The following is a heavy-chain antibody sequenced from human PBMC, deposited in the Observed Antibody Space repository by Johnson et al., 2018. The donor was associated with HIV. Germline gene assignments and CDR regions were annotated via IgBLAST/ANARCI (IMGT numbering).Heavy chain of an antibody. D-gene: IGHD4-17*01. V-gene: IGHV3-20*04. J-gene: IGHJ3*02. Sequence: VQLVESGGGVVRPGGSLRLSCAASGFTFDDYGMSWVRQAPGKGLEWVSNIDWNGGSTGYADSVKGRFTISRDNAKNSLYLQINSLSAEDTAVDYCAGEGTYEPLHGIYDYGDYAAFDIWGQGTMVTVFS. CDR2: IDWNGGST. CDR1: GFTFDDYG. CDR3: AGEGTYEPLHGIYDYGDYAAFDI.